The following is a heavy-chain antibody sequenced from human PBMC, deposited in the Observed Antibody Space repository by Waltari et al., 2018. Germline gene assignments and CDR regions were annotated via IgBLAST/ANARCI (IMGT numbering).Heavy chain of an antibody. V-gene: IGHV4-39*01. CDR2: MSYSGAT. Sequence: QLQLQESGPGLVKPSETLSLTCSVSGVSITSNRHYWGWIRQPPGQGLEWIGTMSYSGATYSSPSFESRVTVSRDTSKNQLSLKLVSVTAADTAVYYCATYIGASVGTAAFDVWGQGTMVTVSS. J-gene: IGHJ3*01. CDR3: ATYIGASVGTAAFDV. CDR1: GVSITSNRHY. D-gene: IGHD5-12*01.